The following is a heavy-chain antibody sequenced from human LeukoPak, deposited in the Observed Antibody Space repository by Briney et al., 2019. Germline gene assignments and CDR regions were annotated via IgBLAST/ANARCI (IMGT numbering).Heavy chain of an antibody. D-gene: IGHD2-2*02. J-gene: IGHJ4*02. CDR2: IIPIFGTA. V-gene: IGHV1-69*13. CDR3: ARGPLRDIVVVPAAIKYFDY. CDR1: GGTFSSYA. Sequence: ASVKVSCKASGGTFSSYAISWLPQAPGQGLEWMGGIIPIFGTANYAQKFQGRVTITADESTSTAYMELSSLRSEDTAVYYCARGPLRDIVVVPAAIKYFDYWGQGTLVTVSS.